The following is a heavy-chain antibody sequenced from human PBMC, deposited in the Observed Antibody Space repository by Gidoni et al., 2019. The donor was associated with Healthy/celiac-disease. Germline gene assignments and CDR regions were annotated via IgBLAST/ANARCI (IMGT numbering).Heavy chain of an antibody. CDR3: ARGSGSGWYNWFDP. V-gene: IGHV4-59*01. Sequence: QVQLQESGPGLVKPSETLSLTCTVSGGPISIYYWSWIRQPPGKGLEWIGYIYYSGSTNYNPSLKSRVTISVDTSKNQFSLKLSSVTAADTAVYYCARGSGSGWYNWFDPWGQGTLVTVSS. D-gene: IGHD6-19*01. J-gene: IGHJ5*02. CDR1: GGPISIYY. CDR2: IYYSGST.